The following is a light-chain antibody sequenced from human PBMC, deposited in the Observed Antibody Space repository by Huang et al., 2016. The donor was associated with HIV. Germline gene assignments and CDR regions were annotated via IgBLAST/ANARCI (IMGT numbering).Light chain of an antibody. CDR2: WAS. V-gene: IGKV4-1*01. J-gene: IGKJ3*01. CDR3: QQYYSSPFT. CDR1: QTILHDSDSRNY. Sequence: DIVMTQSPDSLAVSLGERATINCKSSQTILHDSDSRNYLAWYQQKPGHPPKLLIHWASIRKSGVPERFIGSGSGKDFTLTISSLQAEDVAVYYCQQYYSSPFTFGPGTNVDI.